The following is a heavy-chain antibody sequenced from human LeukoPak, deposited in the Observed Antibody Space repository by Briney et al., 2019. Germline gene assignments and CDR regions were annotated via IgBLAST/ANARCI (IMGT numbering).Heavy chain of an antibody. D-gene: IGHD2-8*01. V-gene: IGHV1-2*02. CDR1: VYTFTDYY. CDR3: ARVWRCADGVCPDVFES. Sequence: GASVKVSCKASVYTFTDYYIHWVRQAPGQGLEGMGWIVPKSGGTHYAQNFQGRVTMTRDTSINTAYLDLRSLRSDDTAVYYCARVWRCADGVCPDVFESWGQGTLVIVSS. J-gene: IGHJ4*02. CDR2: IVPKSGGT.